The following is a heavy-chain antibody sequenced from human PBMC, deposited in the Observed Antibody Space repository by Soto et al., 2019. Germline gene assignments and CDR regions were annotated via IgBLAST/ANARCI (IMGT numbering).Heavy chain of an antibody. CDR1: GCSISSSSYY. CDR2: IYYSGST. J-gene: IGHJ6*03. V-gene: IGHV4-39*01. CDR3: ARHPISYYMDV. Sequence: PSETLSLTCTVSGCSISSSSYYWGWIRQPPGKGLEWIGGIYYSGSTYYNPSLKSRVTISVDTSKNQFSLKLSSVTAADTAVYYCARHPISYYMDVWGKGTTVTVSS.